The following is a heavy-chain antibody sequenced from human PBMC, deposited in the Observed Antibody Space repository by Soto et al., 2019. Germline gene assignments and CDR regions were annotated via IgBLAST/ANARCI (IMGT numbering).Heavy chain of an antibody. V-gene: IGHV5-10-1*01. J-gene: IGHJ6*02. D-gene: IGHD2-15*01. CDR2: IDPSGSYT. CDR3: AKGYCSGGSCYHPKDYYSYYGMDV. Sequence: GESLKISCKGAGDSFTSYWISWVRQMPGKGLGWMGRIDPSGSYTNYSPSFQGHVTISADKSISTAYLQWSSLKASDTTMYYCAKGYCSGGSCYHPKDYYSYYGMDVWGQGTTVTVSS. CDR1: GDSFTSYW.